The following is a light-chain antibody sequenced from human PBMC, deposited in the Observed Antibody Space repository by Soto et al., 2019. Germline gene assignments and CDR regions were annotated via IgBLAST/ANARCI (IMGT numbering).Light chain of an antibody. Sequence: DIQVTHSPSSLSASVGDRVTMTCRASQNINNYLNWYQQKPGKAPKLLIFAAANLETGIPSRFSGSGSGTDFTLSVSNLQPEDFATYYCQQTYMTPPWTFGQGTKVDIK. J-gene: IGKJ1*01. CDR2: AAA. V-gene: IGKV1-39*01. CDR3: QQTYMTPPWT. CDR1: QNINNY.